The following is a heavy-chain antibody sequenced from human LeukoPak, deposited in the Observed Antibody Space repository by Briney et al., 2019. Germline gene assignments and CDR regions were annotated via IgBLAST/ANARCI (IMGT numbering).Heavy chain of an antibody. D-gene: IGHD3-10*01. Sequence: PGGSLRLSCAASGFTFSSYWMSWVRQAPGKRLEWVANIKQDGSDKYYVDSVKGRFTISRDNAKNSLYLQMNSLRAEDTAVYYCARGPMVPSYYYYYYMDVWGKGTTVTVSS. J-gene: IGHJ6*03. CDR1: GFTFSSYW. CDR2: IKQDGSDK. V-gene: IGHV3-7*01. CDR3: ARGPMVPSYYYYYYMDV.